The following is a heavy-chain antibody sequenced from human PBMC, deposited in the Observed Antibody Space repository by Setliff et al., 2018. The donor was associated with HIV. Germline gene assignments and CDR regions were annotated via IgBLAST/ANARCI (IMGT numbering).Heavy chain of an antibody. CDR2: IKSDGTEK. D-gene: IGHD3-10*01. CDR3: ARKLRPGHGVDV. J-gene: IGHJ6*02. V-gene: IGHV3-7*01. CDR1: GGSVGSGSYY. Sequence: PSETLSLTCSVSGGSVGSGSYYWTWVRQAPGKGLEWVGNIKSDGTEKNYVDSVKGRFTIPRDNAKNSMDLQMNSLRAEDTAIYYCARKLRPGHGVDVWGQGTTVTVSS.